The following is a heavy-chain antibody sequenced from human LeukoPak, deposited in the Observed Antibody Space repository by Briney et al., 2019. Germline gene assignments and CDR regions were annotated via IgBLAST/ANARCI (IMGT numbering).Heavy chain of an antibody. CDR3: ARDVSTVVVPVAIDY. Sequence: GGSLRLFCAASGFTFSDYLMHWVRQAPGKGLAWVSRIMSDGSSTTYADSVKGRFTISRDNAKNTLYLQMNSLRAEDTALYYCARDVSTVVVPVAIDYWGQGTLVTVSS. CDR2: IMSDGSST. J-gene: IGHJ4*02. V-gene: IGHV3-74*03. CDR1: GFTFSDYL. D-gene: IGHD2-2*01.